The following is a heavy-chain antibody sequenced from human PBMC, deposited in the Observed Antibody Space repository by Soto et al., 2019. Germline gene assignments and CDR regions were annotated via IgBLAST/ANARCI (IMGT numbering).Heavy chain of an antibody. CDR1: GFTFNTHW. J-gene: IGHJ4*02. D-gene: IGHD1-26*01. Sequence: EVQLLESGGGLILPGGSLRLSCAASGFTFNTHWMYWVRQVPGKGLVWVSRINSDGTIADYADSVKGRFTISRDNPKNTLYLQMNSLSPEDTAVYYSARAMTSVGAAAKGDFWGQGTLVTVSS. CDR3: ARAMTSVGAAAKGDF. CDR2: INSDGTIA. V-gene: IGHV3-74*01.